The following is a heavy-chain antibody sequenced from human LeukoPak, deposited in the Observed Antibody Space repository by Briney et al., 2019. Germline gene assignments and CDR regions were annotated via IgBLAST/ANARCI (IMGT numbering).Heavy chain of an antibody. D-gene: IGHD3-16*02. CDR1: GGTFSSYA. V-gene: IGHV1-69*06. J-gene: IGHJ4*02. Sequence: GASVKVSCKASGGTFSSYAISWVRQAPGQGLEWMGGIIPIFGTANYAQKFQGRVTITADKSTSTAYMELSSLRSEDTAVYYCAIVWRGVIDPFFDYWGQGTLVTVSS. CDR3: AIVWRGVIDPFFDY. CDR2: IIPIFGTA.